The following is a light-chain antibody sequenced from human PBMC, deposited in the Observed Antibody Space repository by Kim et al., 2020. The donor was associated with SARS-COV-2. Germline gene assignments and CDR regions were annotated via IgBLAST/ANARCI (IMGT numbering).Light chain of an antibody. CDR1: SSDVGHYNS. V-gene: IGLV2-14*04. Sequence: GQSLTISCTGTSSDVGHYNSVSWYQQHPGKAPKLMIYDVTKRPSGVSIRFSGSKSGNTASLTISGLQAEDEADYYCNSYTSSTSDVFGTGTKVTVL. CDR2: DVT. J-gene: IGLJ1*01. CDR3: NSYTSSTSDV.